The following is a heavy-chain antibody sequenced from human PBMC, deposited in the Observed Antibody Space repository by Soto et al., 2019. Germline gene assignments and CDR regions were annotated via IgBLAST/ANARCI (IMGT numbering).Heavy chain of an antibody. CDR2: ISSSSSYI. CDR3: ERDHPSIVVVPAAMYAFDI. Sequence: EVQLVESGGGLVKPGGSLRLSCAASGFTFSSYSMNWVRQAPGKGLEWVSSISSSSSYIYYADSVKGRFTISRDNAKNSLYLQMNSLRAEDTAVYYCERDHPSIVVVPAAMYAFDIWGQGTMVTVSS. CDR1: GFTFSSYS. J-gene: IGHJ3*02. V-gene: IGHV3-21*01. D-gene: IGHD2-2*01.